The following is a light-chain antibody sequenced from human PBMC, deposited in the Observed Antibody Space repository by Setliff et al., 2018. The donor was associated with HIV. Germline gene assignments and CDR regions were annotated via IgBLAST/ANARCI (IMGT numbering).Light chain of an antibody. Sequence: QSVLTQPASVSGSPGQSITISCTGTSDDIGGYQYVSWYQHHPGKAPKLMIYDVTARPSGVSNRFSASKSSNTASLTISRLQAEDEADYYCSSYSSSSTLVVFGGGTKVTVL. CDR3: SSYSSSSTLVV. CDR2: DVT. V-gene: IGLV2-14*01. J-gene: IGLJ2*01. CDR1: SDDIGGYQY.